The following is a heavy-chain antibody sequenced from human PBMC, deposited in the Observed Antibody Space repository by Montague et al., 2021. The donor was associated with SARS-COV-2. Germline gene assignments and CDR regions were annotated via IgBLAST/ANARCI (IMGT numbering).Heavy chain of an antibody. CDR2: INHSGST. CDR3: ARGVRQLGVRYYYYYIDV. CDR1: GGSFSCYY. J-gene: IGHJ6*03. Sequence: SETLSLTCAVYGGSFSCYYWSWIRQPPGKGLEWIGEINHSGSTNYNPSLKSRVTISMDTSKNQFSLKLSSVTAADTAVYYCARGVRQLGVRYYYYYIDVWDKGTTVTVSS. D-gene: IGHD6-6*01. V-gene: IGHV4-34*01.